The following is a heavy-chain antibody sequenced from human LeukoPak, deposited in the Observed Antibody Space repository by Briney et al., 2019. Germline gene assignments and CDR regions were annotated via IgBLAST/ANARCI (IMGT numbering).Heavy chain of an antibody. CDR2: INPNSGGT. D-gene: IGHD3-9*01. CDR1: GYTFTGYY. J-gene: IGHJ4*02. Sequence: ASVKLSCNASGYTFTGYYMHWVRQAPGQGLEWMGWINPNSGGTNYAQKFQGWVTMTRDTSISTAYMELSRLRSDDTAVYYCAREIKGPLTFDYWGQGTLVTASS. CDR3: AREIKGPLTFDY. V-gene: IGHV1-2*04.